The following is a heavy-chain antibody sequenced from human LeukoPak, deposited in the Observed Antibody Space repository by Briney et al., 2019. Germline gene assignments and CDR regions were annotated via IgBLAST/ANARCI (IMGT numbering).Heavy chain of an antibody. J-gene: IGHJ4*02. CDR1: GYTFTGYY. D-gene: IGHD3-9*01. Sequence: ASVKVSCKASGYTFTGYYIHWVRQAPGQGLEWMGWISPNSGGTNYAQKFQGRVTMTRDTSISTAYMELSRLRSDDTAVYYCARDLNYDILTGAYWGQGTLVTVSS. CDR2: ISPNSGGT. CDR3: ARDLNYDILTGAY. V-gene: IGHV1-2*02.